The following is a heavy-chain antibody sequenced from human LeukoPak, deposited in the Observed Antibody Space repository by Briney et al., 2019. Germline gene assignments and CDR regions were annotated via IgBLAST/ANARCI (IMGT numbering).Heavy chain of an antibody. D-gene: IGHD1-1*01. Sequence: SETLSLTCTVSGGSISSSSYYWGWIRQPPGKGLEWIGSIYYSGSTYYNPSLKSRVTISVDTSKNQFSLKLSSVTAADTAVYYCARQDVQLERRVYYYYGKDVWGQGTTVTVSS. CDR2: IYYSGST. J-gene: IGHJ6*02. CDR3: ARQDVQLERRVYYYYGKDV. V-gene: IGHV4-39*01. CDR1: GGSISSSSYY.